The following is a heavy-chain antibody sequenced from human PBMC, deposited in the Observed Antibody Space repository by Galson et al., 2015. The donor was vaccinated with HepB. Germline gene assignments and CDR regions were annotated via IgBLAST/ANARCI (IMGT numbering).Heavy chain of an antibody. CDR3: AREHGTRLYYYGMDV. Sequence: CAISGDSVSSNSAARNWIRQSPSRGLEWLGRTYYRSKWESDYAESVKGRISINADTSKRQFSLQLRSVTPEDAAVYYCAREHGTRLYYYGMDVWGQGTSVTVSS. J-gene: IGHJ6*02. D-gene: IGHD1-1*01. CDR2: TYYRSKWES. CDR1: GDSVSSNSAA. V-gene: IGHV6-1*01.